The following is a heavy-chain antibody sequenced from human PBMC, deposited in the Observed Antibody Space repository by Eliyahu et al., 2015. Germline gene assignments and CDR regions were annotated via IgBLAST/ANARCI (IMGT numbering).Heavy chain of an antibody. V-gene: IGHV1-46*04. Sequence: QVQLVQSGAEVKKPGASVKVSCKASGYTFTSYYMHWVRQAPGQGLEWMGIINPSGGSTSYAQKLQGRVTMTRDTSTSTVYMELNSLRSEDTAVYYCARGAGAEYFQHWGQGTLVTVSS. J-gene: IGHJ1*01. CDR1: GYTFTSYY. CDR3: ARGAGAEYFQH. CDR2: INPSGGST.